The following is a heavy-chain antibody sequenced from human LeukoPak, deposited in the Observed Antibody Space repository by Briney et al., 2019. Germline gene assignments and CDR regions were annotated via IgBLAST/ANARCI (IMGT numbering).Heavy chain of an antibody. CDR2: INHSGST. J-gene: IGHJ4*02. CDR3: ARGRPWYSSSSLGY. Sequence: PSETLSLTCAVYGGSFSGYYRSWIRQPPGKGLEWIGEINHSGSTNYNPSLKSRVTISVDTSKNQFSLKLSSVTAADTAVYYCARGRPWYSSSSLGYWGQGTLVTVSS. V-gene: IGHV4-34*01. CDR1: GGSFSGYY. D-gene: IGHD6-13*01.